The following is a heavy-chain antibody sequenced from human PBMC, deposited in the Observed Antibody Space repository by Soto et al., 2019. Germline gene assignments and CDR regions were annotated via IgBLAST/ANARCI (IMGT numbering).Heavy chain of an antibody. CDR1: GYTFTGYY. J-gene: IGHJ6*02. CDR3: NRDGMDV. CDR2: ISPNSGAT. Sequence: QVQLVQSGAEVKKPGASVKVSCKASGYTFTGYYIHWVRQAPGQGLEWVGWISPNSGATSYAQKFQGRVTMTRDRSISSASLELSRLTSDDTAVYYCNRDGMDVWGQGTTVTVSS. V-gene: IGHV1-2*02.